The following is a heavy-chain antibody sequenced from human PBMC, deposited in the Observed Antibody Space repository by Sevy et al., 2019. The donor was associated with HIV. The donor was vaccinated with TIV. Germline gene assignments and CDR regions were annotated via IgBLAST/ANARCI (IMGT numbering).Heavy chain of an antibody. J-gene: IGHJ4*02. D-gene: IGHD3-3*02. CDR1: GFMYGDYA. CDR3: TRGAGVNILSPWDY. Sequence: GGSLRLSCTGSGFMYGDYAINWVRQAPGKGLEWLGFIRRKAYGGTTQYAASVKGRFTISRDDSKSIAYLEMDSLKTDDTAVYYCTRGAGVNILSPWDYWGQGTLVTVSS. V-gene: IGHV3-49*04. CDR2: IRRKAYGGTT.